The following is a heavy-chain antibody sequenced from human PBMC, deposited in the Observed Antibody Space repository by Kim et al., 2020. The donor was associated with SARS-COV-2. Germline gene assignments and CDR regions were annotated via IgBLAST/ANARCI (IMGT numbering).Heavy chain of an antibody. J-gene: IGHJ4*02. Sequence: SETLSLTCTVSGGSISSSSYYWGWIRQPPGKGLEWIGSIYYSGSTYYNPSLKSRVTISVDTSKNQFSLKLSSVTAADTAVYYCARHVGGAVAGTPFYDFDYWGQGTLVTVSS. CDR1: GGSISSSSYY. CDR3: ARHVGGAVAGTPFYDFDY. V-gene: IGHV4-39*01. CDR2: IYYSGST. D-gene: IGHD6-19*01.